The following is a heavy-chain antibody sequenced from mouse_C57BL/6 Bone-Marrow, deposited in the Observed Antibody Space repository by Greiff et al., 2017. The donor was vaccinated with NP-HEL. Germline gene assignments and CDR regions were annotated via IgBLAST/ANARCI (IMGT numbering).Heavy chain of an antibody. Sequence: EVQLVESGGGLVQPKGSLKLSCAASGFSFNTYAMNWVRQAPGKGLEWVARIRSKSNIYSTYYAVSVHVSFTISNADSESMLYLQKNNVKAEDTARYYCVRKGGAYWGQGTLVTVSA. CDR2: IRSKSNIYST. J-gene: IGHJ3*01. CDR1: GFSFNTYA. V-gene: IGHV10-1*01. CDR3: VRKGGAY.